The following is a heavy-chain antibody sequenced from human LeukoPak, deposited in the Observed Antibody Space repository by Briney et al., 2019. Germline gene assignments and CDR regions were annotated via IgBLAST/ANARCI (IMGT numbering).Heavy chain of an antibody. Sequence: SETLSLTCTVSGGSISISSYYWGWIRQPPGKGLEWIGSIYYSESTYYNPSLKSRVTISVDTSKNQFSLKLSSVTAADTAVYYCARGDSSGYKLGAFDIWGQGTMVTVSS. CDR2: IYYSEST. CDR1: GGSISISSYY. D-gene: IGHD3-22*01. CDR3: ARGDSSGYKLGAFDI. V-gene: IGHV4-39*01. J-gene: IGHJ3*02.